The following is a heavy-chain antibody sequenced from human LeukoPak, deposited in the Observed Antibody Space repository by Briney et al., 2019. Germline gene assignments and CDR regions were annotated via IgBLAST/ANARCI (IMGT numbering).Heavy chain of an antibody. CDR1: GFTFSSNA. D-gene: IGHD6-13*01. CDR3: AKGKQQLVRNWFDP. J-gene: IGHJ5*02. V-gene: IGHV3-23*01. Sequence: GGSLRLSCAASGFTFSSNAMSWVRPAPRKGLEWVSIISGSGASTYYADSVKGRFTISRDNSKNTLYLQMNSLRAEDTAVYYLAKGKQQLVRNWFDPWGQGTLVTVSS. CDR2: ISGSGAST.